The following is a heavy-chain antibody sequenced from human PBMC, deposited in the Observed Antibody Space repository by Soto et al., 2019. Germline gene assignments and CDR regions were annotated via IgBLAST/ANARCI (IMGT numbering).Heavy chain of an antibody. CDR2: INSGSSNI. Sequence: EVQLVESGGGLVKPGGSLTLSCAASGFAFRSYNMNWVRQAPGKGLEWVAAINSGSSNIYYADSVKGRLTISRDNAKDSLCLERDSMGAEDSAVYYGASATVVAATFDFWGQGTLVTVSS. V-gene: IGHV3-21*01. CDR1: GFAFRSYN. J-gene: IGHJ4*02. D-gene: IGHD2-15*01. CDR3: ASATVVAATFDF.